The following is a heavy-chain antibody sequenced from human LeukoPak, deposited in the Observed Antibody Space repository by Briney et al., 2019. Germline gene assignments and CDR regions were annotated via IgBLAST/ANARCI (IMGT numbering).Heavy chain of an antibody. V-gene: IGHV3-66*01. Sequence: PGGSLRLSCAASGFTVSSNYMSWVRQVPGKGLEWVSVIYSGGSTYYADSVKGRFTISRDNSKNTLYLQMNSLRAEDTAVYYCATSSNEYSSAAYYWGQGTLVTVSS. CDR1: GFTVSSNY. CDR3: ATSSNEYSSAAYY. J-gene: IGHJ4*02. CDR2: IYSGGST. D-gene: IGHD4-11*01.